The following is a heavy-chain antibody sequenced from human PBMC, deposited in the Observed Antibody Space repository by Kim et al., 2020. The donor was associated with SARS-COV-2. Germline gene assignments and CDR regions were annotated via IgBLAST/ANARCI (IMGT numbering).Heavy chain of an antibody. CDR3: AKDCSTSGSYYKGGFDD. D-gene: IGHD1-26*01. Sequence: VKGSYTISRENSKHTLYLQMNSLRAEDTAVYYCAKDCSTSGSYYKGGFDDWGQGTLVTVSS. J-gene: IGHJ4*02. V-gene: IGHV3-23*01.